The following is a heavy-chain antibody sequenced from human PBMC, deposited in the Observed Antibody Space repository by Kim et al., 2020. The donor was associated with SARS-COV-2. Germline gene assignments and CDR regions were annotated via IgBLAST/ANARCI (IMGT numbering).Heavy chain of an antibody. CDR3: ARLLMAAGTGIDY. Sequence: YADSVKGRFTISRDNAKNSLYLQMNSLRAEDTAVYYCARLLMAAGTGIDYWGQGTLVTVSS. D-gene: IGHD6-13*01. J-gene: IGHJ4*02. V-gene: IGHV3-11*06.